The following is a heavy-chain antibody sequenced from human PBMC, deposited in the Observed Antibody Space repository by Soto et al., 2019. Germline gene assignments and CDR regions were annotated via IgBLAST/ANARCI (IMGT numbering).Heavy chain of an antibody. J-gene: IGHJ3*01. V-gene: IGHV4-59*01. D-gene: IGHD3-10*01. CDR1: GASIKNFY. CDR2: IYYSGRT. CDR3: ARSASYRTMARGEGAFDV. Sequence: QVQLQESGPGLVKPSETLSLTCTVSGASIKNFYWTWIRQPPGKGLEWIGYIYYSGRTLSNPSLKTRATISLVTSNNQLSLELRTVTAADTAVYYCARSASYRTMARGEGAFDVWGQGTTVTVSS.